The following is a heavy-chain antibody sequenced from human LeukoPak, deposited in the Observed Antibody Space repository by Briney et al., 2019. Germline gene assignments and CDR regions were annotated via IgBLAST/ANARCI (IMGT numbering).Heavy chain of an antibody. CDR3: ARASIAAAKRHFDY. CDR2: ISSSSSYI. J-gene: IGHJ4*02. V-gene: IGHV3-21*01. D-gene: IGHD6-13*01. CDR1: GFTFSSYW. Sequence: GGSLRLSCAASGFTFSSYWMSWVRQAPGKGLEWVSSISSSSSYIYYADSVKGRFTISRDNAKNSLYLQMNSLRAEDTAVYYCARASIAAAKRHFDYWGQGTLVTVSS.